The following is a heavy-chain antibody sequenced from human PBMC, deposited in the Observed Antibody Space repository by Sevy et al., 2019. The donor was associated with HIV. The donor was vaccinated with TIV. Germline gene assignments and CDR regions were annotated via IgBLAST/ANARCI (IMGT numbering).Heavy chain of an antibody. D-gene: IGHD2-15*01. Sequence: GGSLRLSCAASGFTFSSYSMNWVRQAPGKGLEWVSSISSSSIYIYYADSVKGRFTISRDNAKNSLFLQMNSLGAEDTAVYYCSRDPGFYCSGGSCYPSYFFDYWGHGTLVTVSS. CDR1: GFTFSSYS. CDR2: ISSSSIYI. V-gene: IGHV3-21*01. J-gene: IGHJ4*01. CDR3: SRDPGFYCSGGSCYPSYFFDY.